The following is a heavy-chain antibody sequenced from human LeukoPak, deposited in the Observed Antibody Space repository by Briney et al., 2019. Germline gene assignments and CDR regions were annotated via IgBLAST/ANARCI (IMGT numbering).Heavy chain of an antibody. J-gene: IGHJ3*02. CDR3: AKLQLATYDVLDI. V-gene: IGHV3-30*18. CDR2: ISYDGSNK. CDR1: GFTFDDYA. D-gene: IGHD6-13*01. Sequence: SRRLSCAASGFTFDDYAMHWVRQAPGKCLDWVEVISYDGSNKYFADSVKGRFTISRDNSKNTLYLQMNSLRAEDTAVYYCAKLQLATYDVLDIWGQGTMVTVSS.